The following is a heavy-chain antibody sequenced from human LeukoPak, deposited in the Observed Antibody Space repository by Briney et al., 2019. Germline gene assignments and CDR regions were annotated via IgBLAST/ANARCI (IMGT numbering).Heavy chain of an antibody. CDR3: AISLGCSSTSCYSDAFDI. J-gene: IGHJ3*02. CDR2: MNPNSGNT. V-gene: IGHV1-8*01. Sequence: GASVKVSCKASGYTFTSYDINWVRQATGQGLEWMGWMNPNSGNTGYAQKFQGRVTMTRNTSISTAYMELSSLRSEDTAVYYCAISLGCSSTSCYSDAFDIWGQGTMVTVSS. CDR1: GYTFTSYD. D-gene: IGHD2-2*01.